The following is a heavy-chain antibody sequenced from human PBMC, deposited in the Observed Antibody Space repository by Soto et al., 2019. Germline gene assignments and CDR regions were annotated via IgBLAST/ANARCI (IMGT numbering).Heavy chain of an antibody. CDR1: GYTFTIYA. CDR2: INAGNGNT. Sequence: ASMKVSCKASGYTFTIYAMHWGRQAPGQRLEWMGWINAGNGNTKYSQKFQGRVTITRDTSASTAYMELSSLRAEDAAIYYCARRATIDGLDVWGPGTTVTVSS. D-gene: IGHD1-26*01. V-gene: IGHV1-3*01. CDR3: ARRATIDGLDV. J-gene: IGHJ6*02.